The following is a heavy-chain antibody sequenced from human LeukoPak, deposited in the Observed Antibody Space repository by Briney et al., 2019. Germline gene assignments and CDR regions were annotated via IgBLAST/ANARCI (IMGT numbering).Heavy chain of an antibody. Sequence: SETLSLTCTISGGSISSGGYSWSWIRQHPGKGLEWIGYIYYSGSTYYNPSLKSRVTISVDTSKNQFSLKLSSVTAADTAVYYCGRGGYSSGGYGYGGQGTRVTVSS. D-gene: IGHD6-25*01. CDR3: GRGGYSSGGYGY. CDR2: IYYSGST. J-gene: IGHJ4*02. CDR1: GGSISSGGYS. V-gene: IGHV4-31*03.